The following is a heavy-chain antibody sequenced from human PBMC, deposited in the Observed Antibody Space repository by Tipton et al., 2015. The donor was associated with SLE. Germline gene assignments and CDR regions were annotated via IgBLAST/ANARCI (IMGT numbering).Heavy chain of an antibody. CDR3: ARCQKVGQHLIYYFDY. J-gene: IGHJ4*02. CDR2: ISGSGGTI. CDR1: GFTFSSYE. Sequence: SLRLSCAASGFTFSSYEMNWVRQAPGKGLDWVSYISGSGGTIYYADSVKGRFTISRDNAKNSLYLQMNSLRADDTAVYFCARCQKVGQHLIYYFDYWGQGIPVTVSA. V-gene: IGHV3-48*03. D-gene: IGHD6-13*01.